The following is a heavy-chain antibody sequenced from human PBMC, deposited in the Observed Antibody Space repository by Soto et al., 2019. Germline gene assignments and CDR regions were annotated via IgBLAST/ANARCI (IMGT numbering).Heavy chain of an antibody. Sequence: QITLKESGPTLVKPTQTLTLTCTFSGFSLSTSGVGVGWIRQPPGKALEWLALIYWDDDKRYSPSLKSRLTITKDTSKNLVVLTMTNMDPVDTATYYCAHRRKYSSSWYKSPTSGWYYFDYWGQGTLVTVSS. J-gene: IGHJ4*02. CDR1: GFSLSTSGVG. V-gene: IGHV2-5*02. CDR3: AHRRKYSSSWYKSPTSGWYYFDY. D-gene: IGHD6-13*01. CDR2: IYWDDDK.